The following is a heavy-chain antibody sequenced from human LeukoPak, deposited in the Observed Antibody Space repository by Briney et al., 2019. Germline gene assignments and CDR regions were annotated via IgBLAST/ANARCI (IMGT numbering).Heavy chain of an antibody. D-gene: IGHD6-19*01. V-gene: IGHV3-30*03. J-gene: IGHJ4*02. CDR1: GFTFSSYG. CDR2: ISYDGSNK. Sequence: GGSLRLSCAASGFTFSSYGMHWVRQAPGKGLEWVAVISYDGSNKYYADSVKGRFTISRDNSKNTLYLQMNSLRAEDTAVYYCARDSTAVAEGPALGYWGQGTLVTVSS. CDR3: ARDSTAVAEGPALGY.